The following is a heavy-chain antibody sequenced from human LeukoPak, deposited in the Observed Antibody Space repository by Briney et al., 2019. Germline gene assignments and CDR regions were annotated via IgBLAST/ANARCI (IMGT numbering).Heavy chain of an antibody. V-gene: IGHV3-33*06. CDR2: IWNDGSNK. J-gene: IGHJ4*02. CDR3: AKSSN. CDR1: GFIFSIYG. Sequence: GGSLRLSCAASGFIFSIYGMHWVRQAPGKGLEWVGVIWNDGSNKYYADSVKGRFTISRDDSKNTLYLQMNSLRAEDTAVYYCAKSSNWGQGTLVTVSS.